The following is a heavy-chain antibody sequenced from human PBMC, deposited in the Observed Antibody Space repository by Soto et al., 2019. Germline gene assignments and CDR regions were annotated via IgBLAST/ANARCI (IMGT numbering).Heavy chain of an antibody. V-gene: IGHV4-39*01. J-gene: IGHJ4*02. D-gene: IGHD3-22*01. CDR2: IYYSGST. CDR1: GGSISSSSYY. Sequence: SETLSLTCTVSGGSISSSSYYWGWIRQPPGKGLEWIGSIYYSGSTYYNPSLKSRVTISVDTSKNQFSLKLSSVTAADTAVYYCARKAHYYDSSVGYWGQGNQVNVSS. CDR3: ARKAHYYDSSVGY.